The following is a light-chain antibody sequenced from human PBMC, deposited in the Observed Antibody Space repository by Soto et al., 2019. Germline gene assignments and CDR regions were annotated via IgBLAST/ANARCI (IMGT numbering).Light chain of an antibody. CDR2: EVT. CDR1: SSDVGGYNY. Sequence: QSALTQPASVSGSPGQSITISCTGTSSDVGGYNYVCWYKQHPGKAPQLMIYEVTNRPSGVSDRFSGSKSGNAASLTIYGLQAEDEADYYCSLYTSSSTLYVFGTGSKGT. CDR3: SLYTSSSTLYV. V-gene: IGLV2-14*01. J-gene: IGLJ1*01.